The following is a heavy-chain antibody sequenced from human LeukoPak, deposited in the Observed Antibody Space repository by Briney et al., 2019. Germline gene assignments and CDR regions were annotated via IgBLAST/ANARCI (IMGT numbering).Heavy chain of an antibody. D-gene: IGHD4-17*01. CDR3: AKATTTVTTENFDY. CDR1: GFTLSSYA. J-gene: IGHJ4*02. Sequence: GGSLRLSCAASGFTLSSYAMSWVRQAPGNGLEWVSAISGGGLSTFYADSVKGRFTISRDNSMDTLYLQMNSLRAEDTAVYYCAKATTTVTTENFDYWGQGALVTVSS. CDR2: ISGGGLST. V-gene: IGHV3-23*01.